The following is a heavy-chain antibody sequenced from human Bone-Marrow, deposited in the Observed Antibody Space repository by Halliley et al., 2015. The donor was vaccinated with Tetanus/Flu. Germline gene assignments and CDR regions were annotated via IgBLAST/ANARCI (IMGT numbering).Heavy chain of an antibody. CDR3: ARVSGILVIILEDMYLDS. CDR2: ISHTGST. CDR1: GGSISGDNW. J-gene: IGHJ4*02. V-gene: IGHV4-4*02. D-gene: IGHD3-9*01. Sequence: TLSLTCTVSGGSISGDNWWSWVRQPPGKGLEWIGEISHTGSTNYNPSLKSRLTMSLDKSKNQFSLRLNSVTAADTAIYYCARVSGILVIILEDMYLDSWGQGTLVTVSS.